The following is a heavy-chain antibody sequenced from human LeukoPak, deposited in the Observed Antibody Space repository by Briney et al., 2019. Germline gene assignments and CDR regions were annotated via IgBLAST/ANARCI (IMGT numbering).Heavy chain of an antibody. V-gene: IGHV3-74*01. CDR2: IISDGITT. J-gene: IGHJ4*02. CDR1: GLTFHNTW. CDR3: AIGSYCSGGSCYPLFDY. Sequence: PGGSLRLSCAASGLTFHNTWMHWIRQAPGKGLVWVSRIISDGITTTYADSVKGRFTISRDNAKNSLDLQMNSLRAEDTAVYYCAIGSYCSGGSCYPLFDYWGRGTLATVSS. D-gene: IGHD2-15*01.